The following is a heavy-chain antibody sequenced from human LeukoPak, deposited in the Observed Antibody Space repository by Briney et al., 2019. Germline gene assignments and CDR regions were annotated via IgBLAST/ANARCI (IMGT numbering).Heavy chain of an antibody. Sequence: PGRSLRLSCAASGFTLSSYSMNWVRQAPGKGLEWVSSISSSSSYIYYADSVKGRFTISRDNAKNSLYLQMNSLRAEDTAVYYCARAFVFGWTGADYWGQGTLVTVSS. CDR2: ISSSSSYI. J-gene: IGHJ4*02. CDR1: GFTLSSYS. V-gene: IGHV3-21*01. CDR3: ARAFVFGWTGADY. D-gene: IGHD3-10*02.